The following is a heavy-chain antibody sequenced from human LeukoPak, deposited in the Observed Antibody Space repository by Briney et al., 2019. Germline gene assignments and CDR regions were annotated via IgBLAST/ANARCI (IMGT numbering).Heavy chain of an antibody. CDR1: GFTFSSYA. CDR2: ISGSGGST. CDR3: AKDTAMVQYYFDY. V-gene: IGHV3-23*01. Sequence: GGSLRLSCAASGFTFSSYAMSRVRQAPGKGLEWVSAISGSGGSTYYADSVKGRFTISRDNSKNTLYLQMNSLRAEDTAVYYCAKDTAMVQYYFDYWGQGTLVTVSS. D-gene: IGHD5-18*01. J-gene: IGHJ4*02.